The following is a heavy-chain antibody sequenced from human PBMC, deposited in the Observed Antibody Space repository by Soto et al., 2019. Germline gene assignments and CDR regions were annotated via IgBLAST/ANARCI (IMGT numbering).Heavy chain of an antibody. D-gene: IGHD3-3*01. CDR1: GFTFSSYA. CDR2: ISGSGTST. CDR3: AKSLPGWYDFWSGYSASFHFDY. Sequence: EVQLLESGGGLVQPGGSLRLSCAASGFTFSSYAMSWVRQAPGKGLEWVSAISGSGTSTYYADSVKGRFTISRDNSKNTLYLQVNSLRAEDTAVYYCAKSLPGWYDFWSGYSASFHFDYWGQGTLVTVSS. J-gene: IGHJ4*02. V-gene: IGHV3-23*01.